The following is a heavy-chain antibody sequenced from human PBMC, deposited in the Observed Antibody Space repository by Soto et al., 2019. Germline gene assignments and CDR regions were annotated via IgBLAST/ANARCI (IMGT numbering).Heavy chain of an antibody. CDR1: GFTFSSYG. D-gene: IGHD3-10*01. CDR3: ARDCHFIYYGSGSPYGMDV. CDR2: IWYDGSNK. J-gene: IGHJ6*02. Sequence: GGSLRLSCAASGFTFSSYGMHWVRQAPGKGLEWVAVIWYDGSNKYYADSVKGRFTISRDNSKDTLYLQMNSLRAEDTAVYYCARDCHFIYYGSGSPYGMDVWGQGTTVTVSS. V-gene: IGHV3-33*01.